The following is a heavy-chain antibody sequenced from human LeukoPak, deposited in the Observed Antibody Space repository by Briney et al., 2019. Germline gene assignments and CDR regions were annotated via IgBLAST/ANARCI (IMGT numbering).Heavy chain of an antibody. V-gene: IGHV3-49*04. CDR1: GFTFRDYA. Sequence: GRSLRLSCAASGFTFRDYAMSWVRLAPGKGLQWVGFIRSKTYGGAADYGASVKGRFTIYRVDSQSIAYLLMNRLEIEDTAVYYCKRIGIGIIGRDPVDYWGQGTLVPVSS. CDR3: KRIGIGIIGRDPVDY. J-gene: IGHJ4*02. CDR2: IRSKTYGGAA. D-gene: IGHD2-21*01.